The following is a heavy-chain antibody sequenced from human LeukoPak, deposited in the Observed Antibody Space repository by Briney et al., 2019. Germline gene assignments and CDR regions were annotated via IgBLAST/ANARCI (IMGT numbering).Heavy chain of an antibody. CDR3: ARDHQVDIVGTHWSYYYYYGMDV. V-gene: IGHV1-2*02. D-gene: IGHD5-12*01. CDR1: GYTFTGYY. Sequence: ASVKVSCKASGYTFTGYYMHWVRQAPGQGLEWMGWINPNSGGTNYAQKFQGRVTMTRDTSISTAYMELSRLRSDDTAVYYCARDHQVDIVGTHWSYYYYYGMDVWGQGTTVTVSS. J-gene: IGHJ6*02. CDR2: INPNSGGT.